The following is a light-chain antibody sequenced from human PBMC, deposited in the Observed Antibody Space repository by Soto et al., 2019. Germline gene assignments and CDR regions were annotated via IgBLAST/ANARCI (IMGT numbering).Light chain of an antibody. V-gene: IGLV2-8*01. CDR2: EVN. Sequence: QSALTQPPSASGSPGQSVTISCTGTTSDVGGYNYVSWYQQHPGQAPKVIIYEVNKRPSGVPDRFSGSKSGNTASLTVSGLQPDDEADYFCCSYTASTIHVFGTGTKLTVL. CDR1: TSDVGGYNY. J-gene: IGLJ1*01. CDR3: CSYTASTIHV.